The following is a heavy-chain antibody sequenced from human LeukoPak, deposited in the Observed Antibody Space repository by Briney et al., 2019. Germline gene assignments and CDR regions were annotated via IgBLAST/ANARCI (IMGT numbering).Heavy chain of an antibody. Sequence: GGSLRLSCAAFGFTFSSYSMNWVRQAPGKGLEWVSSISSSSSYIYYADSVKGRFTISRDNAKNSLYLQMNSLRAEDTAVYYCARAPGYCSGGSCYDYWGQGTLVTVSS. CDR2: ISSSSSYI. V-gene: IGHV3-21*01. J-gene: IGHJ4*02. CDR3: ARAPGYCSGGSCYDY. D-gene: IGHD2-15*01. CDR1: GFTFSSYS.